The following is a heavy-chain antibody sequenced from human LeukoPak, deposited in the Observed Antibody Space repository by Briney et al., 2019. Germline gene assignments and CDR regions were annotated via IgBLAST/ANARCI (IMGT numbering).Heavy chain of an antibody. CDR3: ARDLEYDFWSGPVGWFDP. D-gene: IGHD3-3*01. Sequence: GGSLRLSCAASGFTFSSYEMNWVRQAPGKGLEWVSYISSSGSTIYYADSVKGRFTISRDNAKNSLYLQMNSLRAEDTALYYCARDLEYDFWSGPVGWFDPWGQGTLVTVSS. V-gene: IGHV3-48*03. J-gene: IGHJ5*02. CDR2: ISSSGSTI. CDR1: GFTFSSYE.